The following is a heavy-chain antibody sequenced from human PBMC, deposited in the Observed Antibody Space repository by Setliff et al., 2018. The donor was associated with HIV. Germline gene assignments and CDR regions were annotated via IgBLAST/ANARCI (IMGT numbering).Heavy chain of an antibody. J-gene: IGHJ4*02. D-gene: IGHD3-10*01. CDR2: INHSGST. CDR3: ARNRAPSSL. V-gene: IGHV4-34*01. Sequence: PSETLSLTCAVYGGSFSGYYWSWIRQPPGKGLEWIGEINHSGSTNYNPSLKSRVTISVDTSKNQFSLKLSSVTAADTAVYYCARNRAPSSLWGQGTLVTVSS. CDR1: GGSFSGYY.